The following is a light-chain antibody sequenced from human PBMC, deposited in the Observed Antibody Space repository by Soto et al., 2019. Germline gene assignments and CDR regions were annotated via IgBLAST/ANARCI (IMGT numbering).Light chain of an antibody. CDR3: QQLNSYSIT. CDR2: DVS. CDR1: QSVSDS. V-gene: IGKV1-5*01. J-gene: IGKJ5*01. Sequence: DIQMTQFPSTLSASVGDTVTITCRASQSVSDSLAWYQVKPGEAPKLLIFDVSNLETGVPSRFRGSGSGTEFTLTISSLQPEELATYYCQQLNSYSITFGQGTRLEIK.